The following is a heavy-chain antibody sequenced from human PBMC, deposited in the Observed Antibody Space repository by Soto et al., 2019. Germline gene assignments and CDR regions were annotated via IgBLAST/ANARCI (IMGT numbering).Heavy chain of an antibody. CDR2: IKTKPEGGTT. CDR3: TTAGSELDY. V-gene: IGHV3-15*07. D-gene: IGHD2-15*01. J-gene: IGHJ4*02. Sequence: EVQLVESGGGLVKPGGSLRLSCAASGFTFSNAWMNWVRQAPGKGLEWVGRIKTKPEGGTTDYAAPVKGRFTISRDDSTNTLYLQMNSLKTEDTAVYYCTTAGSELDYWGQGTLVTVSS. CDR1: GFTFSNAW.